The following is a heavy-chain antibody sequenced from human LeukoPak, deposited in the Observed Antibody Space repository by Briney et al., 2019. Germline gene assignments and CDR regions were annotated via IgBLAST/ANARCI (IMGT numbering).Heavy chain of an antibody. CDR3: ATLDTAMVPGAFDY. CDR1: GGSISSYY. V-gene: IGHV4-59*01. CDR2: IYYSGST. D-gene: IGHD5-18*01. Sequence: PSETLSLTCTVSGGSISSYYCSWIRQPPGKGLEWIGYIYYSGSTNYNPSLKSRVTISVDTSKNQFSLKLSSVTAADTAVYYCATLDTAMVPGAFDYWGQGTLVTVSS. J-gene: IGHJ4*02.